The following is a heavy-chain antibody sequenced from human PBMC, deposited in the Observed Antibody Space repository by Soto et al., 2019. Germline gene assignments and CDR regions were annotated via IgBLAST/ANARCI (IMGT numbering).Heavy chain of an antibody. Sequence: VGSLRLSCAASGFTVSSNYMSWVRQAPGKGLEWVSVIYIGGSTYYADSVKGRFTISRDNSKNTLYLQMNSLRAEDTAVYYCAKGVVATDYYYYGMDVWGQGTTVTVSS. CDR1: GFTVSSNY. CDR3: AKGVVATDYYYYGMDV. D-gene: IGHD5-12*01. CDR2: IYIGGST. J-gene: IGHJ6*02. V-gene: IGHV3-53*01.